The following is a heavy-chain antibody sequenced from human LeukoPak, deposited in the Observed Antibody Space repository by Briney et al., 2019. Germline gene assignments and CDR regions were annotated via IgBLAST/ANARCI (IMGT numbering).Heavy chain of an antibody. J-gene: IGHJ5*02. CDR2: ISGSFGYT. V-gene: IGHV3-11*05. CDR1: GFTFSDYY. CDR3: AKDPDYDYGSGSYNWFDP. Sequence: GGSLRLSCAASGFTFSDYYMSWIRQAPGKGLEWVSYISGSFGYTNYADSVKGRFTISRDNAKNSVYLQMNSLRAEDTAVYYCAKDPDYDYGSGSYNWFDPWGQGTLVTVSS. D-gene: IGHD3-10*01.